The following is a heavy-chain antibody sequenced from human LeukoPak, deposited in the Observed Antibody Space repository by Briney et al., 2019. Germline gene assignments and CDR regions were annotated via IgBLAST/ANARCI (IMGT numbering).Heavy chain of an antibody. CDR2: LGGNGRSL. CDR3: AKTKYYDNSGYTYFDY. D-gene: IGHD3-22*01. J-gene: IGHJ4*02. Sequence: PGGSLRLSCAASGFTFSNHWMHWVRQAPGKGLVWVSRLGGNGRSLAYADSVKGQFTISRDNARNTLYLQMNSLGAEDTAVYYCAKTKYYDNSGYTYFDYWGQGTLVTVSS. V-gene: IGHV3-74*01. CDR1: GFTFSNHW.